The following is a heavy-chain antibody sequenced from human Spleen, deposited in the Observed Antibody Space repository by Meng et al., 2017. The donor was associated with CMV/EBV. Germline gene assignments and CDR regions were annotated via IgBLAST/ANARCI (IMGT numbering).Heavy chain of an antibody. D-gene: IGHD6-13*01. J-gene: IGHJ4*02. CDR3: ARDRIEQQLALGLYD. Sequence: QVQLVQSGTEVKKPWASVKVSCKASGYTFTGYYMHWVRQAPGQGLEWMGWINPNSGGTNYAQKFQGRVTMTRDTSTSTAYMELRCLRSDDTAVYYCARDRIEQQLALGLYDWGQGTLVTVSS. V-gene: IGHV1-2*02. CDR2: INPNSGGT. CDR1: GYTFTGYY.